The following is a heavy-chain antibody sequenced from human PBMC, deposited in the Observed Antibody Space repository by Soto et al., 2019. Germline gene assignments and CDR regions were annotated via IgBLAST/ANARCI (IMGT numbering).Heavy chain of an antibody. CDR2: IIPVFGTT. V-gene: IGHV1-69*01. J-gene: IGHJ4*02. CDR1: GGTFSRHT. CDR3: ARWAGFCSSPSCYTALDD. Sequence: QVQLVQSGAEVKKPGSSVKVSCKASGGTFSRHTVSWVRQAPGQGLEWMGGIIPVFGTTNYAQKFHGRVTITADESTDTTYMQLRSLRSDATAVYYCARWAGFCSSPSCYTALDDWGQGNLVTGPS. D-gene: IGHD2-2*02.